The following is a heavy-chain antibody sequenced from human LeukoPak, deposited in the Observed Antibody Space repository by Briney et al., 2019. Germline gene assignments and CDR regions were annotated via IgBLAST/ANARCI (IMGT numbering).Heavy chain of an antibody. V-gene: IGHV4-38-2*02. CDR1: GYSISSGYY. J-gene: IGHJ4*02. D-gene: IGHD5-12*01. CDR2: IYHSGST. Sequence: PSETLSLTCTVSGYSISSGYYWGWIRQPPGKGLEWIGSIYHSGSTYYNPSLKSRVTISVDTSKNQFSLKLSSVTAADTAVYYCARSATRHFDCWGQGTLVTVSS. CDR3: ARSATRHFDC.